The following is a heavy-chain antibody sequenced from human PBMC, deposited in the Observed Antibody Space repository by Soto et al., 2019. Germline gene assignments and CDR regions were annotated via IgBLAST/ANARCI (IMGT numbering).Heavy chain of an antibody. D-gene: IGHD6-19*01. J-gene: IGHJ3*02. CDR1: GYTFTSYG. V-gene: IGHV1-18*01. Sequence: QVQLVQSGAEVKKPGASVKVSCKASGYTFTSYGISWVRQAPGQGLEWMGWISAYNGNTNYAQKLQGRVTMTTDTSTSTAYMELRSLRSDDTAVYYCARQIPTYSSGWLSDAFDIWGQGTMVTVSS. CDR3: ARQIPTYSSGWLSDAFDI. CDR2: ISAYNGNT.